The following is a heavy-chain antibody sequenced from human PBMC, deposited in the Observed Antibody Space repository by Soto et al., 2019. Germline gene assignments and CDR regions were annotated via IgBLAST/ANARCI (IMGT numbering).Heavy chain of an antibody. CDR2: IWSAGSNK. CDR3: ARDPAQPGIAVVGMDV. Sequence: QVQLVESGGGVVQPGRSLRLSCAASGFTFSSYGMHWVRQAPGKGLEWVEVIWSAGSNKYYADSVKGRFTISRDNSKTTLYLQMNIRRAEDTAGYYCARDPAQPGIAVVGMDVWGQGTTVTVSS. J-gene: IGHJ6*02. V-gene: IGHV3-33*01. CDR1: GFTFSSYG. D-gene: IGHD6-19*01.